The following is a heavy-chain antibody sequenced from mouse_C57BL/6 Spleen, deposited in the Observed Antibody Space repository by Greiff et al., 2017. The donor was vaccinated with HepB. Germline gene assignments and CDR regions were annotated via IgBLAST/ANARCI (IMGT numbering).Heavy chain of an antibody. J-gene: IGHJ1*03. CDR3: ARSGRGYFEG. Sequence: QVQLKQPGAELVKPGASVKMSCKASGYTFTSYWITWVKQRPGQGLEWIGDIYPGSGSTNYNETFKSKATRTVDTSSRTAYMQLSSRTSEDSAVYYCARSGRGYFEGWGTGTTVTVAS. CDR2: IYPGSGST. CDR1: GYTFTSYW. D-gene: IGHD3-1*01. V-gene: IGHV1-55*01.